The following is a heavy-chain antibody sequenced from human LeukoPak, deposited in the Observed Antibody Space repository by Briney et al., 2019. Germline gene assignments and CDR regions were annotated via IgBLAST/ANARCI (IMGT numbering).Heavy chain of an antibody. D-gene: IGHD6-13*01. CDR3: ARDDGAYSSSWYDFDY. V-gene: IGHV3-7*03. Sequence: GGSLRLSCEDSGFTFSSYWMSWVRQAPGKGLEWVANMNQDGSEKSYVDSVKGRFTISRDNAKKSVYLQMNSLRAEDTALYYCARDDGAYSSSWYDFDYWGQGTLVTVSS. CDR1: GFTFSSYW. CDR2: MNQDGSEK. J-gene: IGHJ4*02.